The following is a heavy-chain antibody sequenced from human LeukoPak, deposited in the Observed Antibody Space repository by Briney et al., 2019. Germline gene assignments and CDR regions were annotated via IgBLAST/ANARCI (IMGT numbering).Heavy chain of an antibody. CDR2: IYYSGST. V-gene: IGHV4-39*07. J-gene: IGHJ5*02. CDR1: GGSISSSSYY. Sequence: SETLSLTRTVSGGSISSSSYYWGWIRQPPGKGLEWIGSIYYSGSTYYNPSLKSRVTISVDTSKNQFSLKLSSVTAADTAVYYCARDQGITMVRGVFDPWGQGTLVTVSS. D-gene: IGHD3-10*01. CDR3: ARDQGITMVRGVFDP.